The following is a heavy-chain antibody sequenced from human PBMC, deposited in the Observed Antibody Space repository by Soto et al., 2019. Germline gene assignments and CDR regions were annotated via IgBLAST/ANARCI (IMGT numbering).Heavy chain of an antibody. Sequence: PSETLSLTCAVSGGSISTSNWWSWVRQPPGKGLEWIGGVYHSGSTNYNPSLKSRVTISVDTSKNQFSLKLSSVTAADTAVYYCARDLPSTMVRGVINYGMDVWGQGTTVTVSS. CDR3: ARDLPSTMVRGVINYGMDV. CDR2: VYHSGST. CDR1: GGSISTSNW. J-gene: IGHJ6*02. D-gene: IGHD3-10*01. V-gene: IGHV4-4*02.